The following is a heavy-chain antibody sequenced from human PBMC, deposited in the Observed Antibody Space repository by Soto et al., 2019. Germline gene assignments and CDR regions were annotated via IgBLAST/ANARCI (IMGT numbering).Heavy chain of an antibody. CDR3: AKRGYGRYNWFDP. CDR2: ISYDGSNK. J-gene: IGHJ5*02. V-gene: IGHV3-30*18. D-gene: IGHD5-18*01. Sequence: GGSLRLSCAASGFTFSSYGMHWVRQAPGKGLEWVAVISYDGSNKYYADSVKGRFTISRDNSKNTLYLQMNSLRAEDTAVYYCAKRGYGRYNWFDPWGQGTLVTVSS. CDR1: GFTFSSYG.